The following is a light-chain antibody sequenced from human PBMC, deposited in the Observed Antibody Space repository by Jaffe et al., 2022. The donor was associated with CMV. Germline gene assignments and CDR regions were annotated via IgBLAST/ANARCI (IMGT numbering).Light chain of an antibody. Sequence: SYVLTQPSSVSVAPGQTATITCGGNNIGSKSVHWYQQKPGQAPVLVIYYDSDRPSGIPERFSGSNSGNTATLTISRVEAGDEADYYCQVWDSSSDHVVFGGGTQLTVL. V-gene: IGLV3-21*04. CDR3: QVWDSSSDHVV. CDR2: YDS. CDR1: NIGSKS. J-gene: IGLJ7*01.